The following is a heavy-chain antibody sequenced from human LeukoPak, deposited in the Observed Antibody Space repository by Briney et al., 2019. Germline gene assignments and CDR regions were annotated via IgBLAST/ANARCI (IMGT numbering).Heavy chain of an antibody. CDR2: IYYSGST. V-gene: IGHV4-39*01. J-gene: IGHJ4*02. CDR1: GGSISSNSYY. Sequence: SETLSLTCTVSGGSISSNSYYWGWIRQPPGKGLEWIGSIYYSGSTYYNPSLKSRVIISVDTSKNQFSLKLSSVTAADTAVYYCARQVRSGWYDYWGQGTLVTVSS. D-gene: IGHD6-19*01. CDR3: ARQVRSGWYDY.